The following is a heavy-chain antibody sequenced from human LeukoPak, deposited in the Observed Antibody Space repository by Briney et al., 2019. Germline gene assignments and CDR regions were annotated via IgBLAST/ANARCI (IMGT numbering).Heavy chain of an antibody. CDR1: GFTFSSNA. V-gene: IGHV3-23*01. CDR2: ISGSGGTT. J-gene: IGHJ4*02. D-gene: IGHD6-19*01. Sequence: GGSLRLSCAGSGFTFSSNAMSWVRKAPGKGLEWVYSISGSGGTTYYADSARGRFTISRDNSKSTLYLQLNSLRAEDTAVYYCAKSGPVPGSTMRGFDYWGQGTLVTVSS. CDR3: AKSGPVPGSTMRGFDY.